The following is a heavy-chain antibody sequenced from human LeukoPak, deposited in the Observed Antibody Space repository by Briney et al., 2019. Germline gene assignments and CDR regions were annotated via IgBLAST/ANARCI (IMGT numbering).Heavy chain of an antibody. D-gene: IGHD3-22*01. V-gene: IGHV1-46*01. J-gene: IGHJ4*02. Sequence: ASVKVSCKASGYTFTSYCMHWVRQAPGQGLEWMGIINPSGGSTSYAQKFQGRVTMTRDTSTSTVYMELSSLRSEDTAVYYCARDKQALWDSSGYYPPGYFDYWGQGTLVTVSS. CDR2: INPSGGST. CDR3: ARDKQALWDSSGYYPPGYFDY. CDR1: GYTFTSYC.